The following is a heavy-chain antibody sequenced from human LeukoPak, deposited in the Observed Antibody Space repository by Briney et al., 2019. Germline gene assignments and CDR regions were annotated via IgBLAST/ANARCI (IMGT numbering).Heavy chain of an antibody. J-gene: IGHJ4*02. CDR2: IYYSGST. CDR1: GGSISSYY. CDR3: ARYSSDWGEFDY. D-gene: IGHD6-25*01. V-gene: IGHV4-59*01. Sequence: PSETLSLTCTVSGGSISSYYWSWLRQPPGKGLEWIGYIYYSGSTNYNPSLKSRVTISVDTSKNQFSLKLSSVTAADTAVYYCARYSSDWGEFDYWGQGTLVTVSS.